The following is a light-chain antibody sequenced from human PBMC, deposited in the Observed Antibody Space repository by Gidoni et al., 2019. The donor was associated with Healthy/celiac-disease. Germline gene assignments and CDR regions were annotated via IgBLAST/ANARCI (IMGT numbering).Light chain of an antibody. CDR2: DAS. V-gene: IGKV3-11*01. CDR1: QSVSSY. Sequence: EIVLTQSLATLSLSPGERATLSCRASQSVSSYLAWYQQKPGQAPRLLIYDASNRATGIPARFSGSGSGTDCTLTISSLEPEDFAVYYCQQRRAFGPGTKVDIK. CDR3: QQRRA. J-gene: IGKJ3*01.